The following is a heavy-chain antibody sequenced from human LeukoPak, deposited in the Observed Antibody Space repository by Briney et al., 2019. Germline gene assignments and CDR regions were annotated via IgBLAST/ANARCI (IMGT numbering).Heavy chain of an antibody. CDR1: GGSISSYY. CDR3: AREGYLPYYFDY. V-gene: IGHV4-59*01. CDR2: IYYSGST. D-gene: IGHD6-13*01. Sequence: SETLSLTCTVSGGSISSYYWSWIRQPPGKGLEWIGYIYYSGSTNYNPSLKSRVTISVDTSKNQFSLNLSSVTAEDTAVYYCAREGYLPYYFDYWGQGTLVTVSS. J-gene: IGHJ4*02.